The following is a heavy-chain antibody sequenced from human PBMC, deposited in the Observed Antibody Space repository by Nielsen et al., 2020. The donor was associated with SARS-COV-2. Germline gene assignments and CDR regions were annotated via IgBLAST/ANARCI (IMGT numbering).Heavy chain of an antibody. Sequence: GESLKISCAASGFTVSSKYMSWVRQAPGKGLEWVANIKQDGSEKYFIDSVKGRFTISRDNAKNSMSLQMNSLRVEDTAVYYCARDWSRAFDVWGQGTMVTVSS. V-gene: IGHV3-7*01. CDR2: IKQDGSEK. J-gene: IGHJ3*01. CDR1: GFTVSSKY. CDR3: ARDWSRAFDV.